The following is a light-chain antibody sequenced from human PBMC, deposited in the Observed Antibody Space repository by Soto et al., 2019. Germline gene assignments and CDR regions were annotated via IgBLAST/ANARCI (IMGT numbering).Light chain of an antibody. CDR2: DDG. CDR1: NIGSKS. CDR3: QVWDSSSDHRVV. Sequence: SYELTQPPSVSVAPGQTARITCGGNNIGSKSVHWYQQKPGQAPVLVVYDDGDRPSGIPERFSGSNSGNTATLTISRVEAGDEADYYCQVWDSSSDHRVVFGGGTKLTVL. V-gene: IGLV3-21*02. J-gene: IGLJ2*01.